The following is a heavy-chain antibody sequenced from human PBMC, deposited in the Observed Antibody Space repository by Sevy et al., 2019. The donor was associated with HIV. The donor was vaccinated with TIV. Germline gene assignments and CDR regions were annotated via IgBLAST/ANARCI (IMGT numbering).Heavy chain of an antibody. V-gene: IGHV3-30-3*01. D-gene: IGHD4-17*01. CDR1: GFALSNYYA. CDR2: ISYDGSDK. Sequence: GGSLRLSCAASGFALSNYYAMHWVRQAPGKGLEWVALISYDGSDKYYADSVRGRFTISRDNFKNTLYLQMNSLTTEDTAVYYWARPRANYVDHYFFYAMDVWGQGITVTVSS. J-gene: IGHJ6*02. CDR3: ARPRANYVDHYFFYAMDV.